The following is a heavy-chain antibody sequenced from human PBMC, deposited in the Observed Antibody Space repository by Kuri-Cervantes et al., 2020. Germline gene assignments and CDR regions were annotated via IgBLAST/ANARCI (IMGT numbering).Heavy chain of an antibody. J-gene: IGHJ4*02. D-gene: IGHD4-17*01. V-gene: IGHV4-38-2*02. CDR1: GYSISSGYY. CDR3: ARGPYGDYGECFDY. Sequence: ESLKISCSVSGYSISSGYYWGWIRQPPGKGLEWIGSIYHSGNTYYNPSLKSRVTISVDTSKNQFSLKLSSVTAADTAVYYCARGPYGDYGECFDYWGQGTLVTVSS. CDR2: IYHSGNT.